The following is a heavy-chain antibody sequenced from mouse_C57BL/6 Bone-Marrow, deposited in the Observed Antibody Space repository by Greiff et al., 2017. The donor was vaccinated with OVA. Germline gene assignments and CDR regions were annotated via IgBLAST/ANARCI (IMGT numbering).Heavy chain of an antibody. V-gene: IGHV1-53*01. Sequence: QVQLQQPGTELVKPGASVKLSCKASGYTFTSYWMHWVKQRPGQGLEWIGNINPSNGGTNYNEKFKSKATLTVDKSSSTAYMQLSSLTSGDSAVYYGAVGGRQLRPAWFAYWGQGTLVTVSA. CDR1: GYTFTSYW. D-gene: IGHD3-2*02. CDR3: AVGGRQLRPAWFAY. CDR2: INPSNGGT. J-gene: IGHJ3*01.